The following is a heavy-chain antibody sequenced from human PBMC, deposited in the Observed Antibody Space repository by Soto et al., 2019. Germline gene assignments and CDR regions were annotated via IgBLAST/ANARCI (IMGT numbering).Heavy chain of an antibody. V-gene: IGHV4-30-4*08. CDR3: AREDDGGDSLDV. D-gene: IGHD2-21*02. CDR1: GDSISSDYYQ. J-gene: IGHJ6*02. CDR2: IHHSGSI. Sequence: QVQLQQSGPGLVKPSQTLSLTCTVSGDSISSDYYQWTWIRQSPRKGLEWIGYIHHSGSILYNPSLKSRVTISVDTSKNQFSLHLTSVTAADTAVYFCAREDDGGDSLDVWGQGTTVTVSS.